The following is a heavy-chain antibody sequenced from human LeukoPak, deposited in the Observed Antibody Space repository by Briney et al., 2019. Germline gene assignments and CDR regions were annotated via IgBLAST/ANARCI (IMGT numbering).Heavy chain of an antibody. V-gene: IGHV4-34*01. CDR2: INHSGST. Sequence: SETLSLTCAVYGGSFSGYYWSWIRQPPGKGLEWIGEINHSGSTSYNPSLKSRVTISVDTSKNQFPLKLSSVTAADTAVYYCARGSPHSRYWGQGTLVTVSS. CDR1: GGSFSGYY. J-gene: IGHJ4*02. CDR3: ARGSPHSRY.